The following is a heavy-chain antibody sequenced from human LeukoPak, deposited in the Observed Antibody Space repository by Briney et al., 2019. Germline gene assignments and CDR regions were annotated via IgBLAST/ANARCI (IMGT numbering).Heavy chain of an antibody. CDR1: GLTFNNYA. CDR3: AKHRENYGDSCLDVY. J-gene: IGHJ4*02. Sequence: GGSLRLSCAVSGLTFNNYAMSWVRQAPGKGLEWVSAISKSGDHTYYAASAKGRFTIYRDNSKHTLFLQMNSLRAEDTAVYYCAKHRENYGDSCLDVYWGQGTLVTVSS. D-gene: IGHD4-17*01. CDR2: ISKSGDHT. V-gene: IGHV3-23*01.